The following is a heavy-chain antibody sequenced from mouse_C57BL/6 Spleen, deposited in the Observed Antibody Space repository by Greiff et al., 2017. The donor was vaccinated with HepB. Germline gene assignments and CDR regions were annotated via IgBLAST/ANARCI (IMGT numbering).Heavy chain of an antibody. J-gene: IGHJ4*01. CDR3: TDGYYPSYAMDY. CDR1: GFNIKDYY. D-gene: IGHD2-3*01. V-gene: IGHV14-1*01. CDR2: IDPEDGDT. Sequence: VQLQQSGAELVRPGASVKLSCTASGFNIKDYYMHWVKQRPEQGLEWIGRIDPEDGDTEYAPKFQGKATMTADTSSNTAYLQLSSLTSEDTAVYYCTDGYYPSYAMDYWGQGTSVTVSS.